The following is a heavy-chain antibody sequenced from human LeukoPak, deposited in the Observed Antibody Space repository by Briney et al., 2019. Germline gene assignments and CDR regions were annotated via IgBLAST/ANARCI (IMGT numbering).Heavy chain of an antibody. V-gene: IGHV1-24*01. J-gene: IGHJ4*02. CDR3: ATTKITMIVVVRTGFDY. D-gene: IGHD3-22*01. CDR2: FDPEDGET. CDR1: GYTLTELS. Sequence: ASVKVSCKVSGYTLTELSMHWVRQAPGKGLEWMGGFDPEDGETIYAQKFQGRVTLTEDTSTDTAYMELSSLRSEDTAVYYCATTKITMIVVVRTGFDYWGQGTLVTVSS.